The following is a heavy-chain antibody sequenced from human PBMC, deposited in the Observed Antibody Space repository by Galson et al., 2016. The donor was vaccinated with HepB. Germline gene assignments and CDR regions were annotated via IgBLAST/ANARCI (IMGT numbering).Heavy chain of an antibody. Sequence: SLRLSCAASGFTFYSYAMSWVRQAPGKGLEWVSGISGGGGSTNSADSVKGRFTISRDNAKNSVFLQMNSLRDDDTAVYYCARRKVVGVTPGGYHFDLWGQGMRVTVSS. CDR2: ISGGGGST. V-gene: IGHV3-23*01. J-gene: IGHJ4*02. CDR3: ARRKVVGVTPGGYHFDL. D-gene: IGHD2-15*01. CDR1: GFTFYSYA.